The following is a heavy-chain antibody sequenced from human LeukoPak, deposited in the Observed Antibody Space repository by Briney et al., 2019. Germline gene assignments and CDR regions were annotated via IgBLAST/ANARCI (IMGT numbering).Heavy chain of an antibody. CDR3: ARDRGYSYGHPFDY. CDR1: GFTFSSYA. CDR2: IWHDGSNK. V-gene: IGHV3-33*08. J-gene: IGHJ4*02. Sequence: GGPLRLSCAASGFTFSSYAMSWVRQAPGKGLEWVALIWHDGSNKYYADSVKGRFTISRDNSKNTLYLQMNSLRAEDTAVYYCARDRGYSYGHPFDYWGQGTLVTVSS. D-gene: IGHD5-18*01.